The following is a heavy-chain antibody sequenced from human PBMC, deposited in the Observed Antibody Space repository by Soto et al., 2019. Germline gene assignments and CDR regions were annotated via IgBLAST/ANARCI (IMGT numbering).Heavy chain of an antibody. D-gene: IGHD3-10*01. CDR3: AKDGNPWFGELPGRYMDV. J-gene: IGHJ6*03. CDR2: ISWNSGSI. CDR1: GFTFDDYA. V-gene: IGHV3-9*01. Sequence: GGSLRLSCAASGFTFDDYAMHWVRQAPGKGLEWVSGISWNSGSIGYADSVKGRFTISRDNAKNSLYLQMNSLRAEDTALYYCAKDGNPWFGELPGRYMDVWGKGTTVTVSS.